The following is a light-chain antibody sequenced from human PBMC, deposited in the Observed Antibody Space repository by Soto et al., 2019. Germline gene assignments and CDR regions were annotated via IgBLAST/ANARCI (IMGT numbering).Light chain of an antibody. CDR2: DAS. CDR1: QSLRRW. Sequence: DIQMTQSPSTLSASVGDRVTITCRASQSLRRWLAWYQQKPGKAPNLLIYDASSLESGVPSSFSGSGSGTEFTLTISSLQPDDFASYYCQQYISYSPTFGQGTKLEIK. CDR3: QQYISYSPT. V-gene: IGKV1-5*01. J-gene: IGKJ2*01.